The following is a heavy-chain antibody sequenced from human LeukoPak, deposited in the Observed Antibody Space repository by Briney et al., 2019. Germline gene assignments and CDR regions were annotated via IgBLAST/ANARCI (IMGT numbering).Heavy chain of an antibody. CDR1: GYTFTSYY. Sequence: GASVKVSCKASGYTFTSYYMHWVRQAPGQGPEWMGIINPSGGTTTYAQKFQVRVTMTRDASTSTVHMELSSLTSEDTAVYYCAKTGIAVAGIVKLPYYYHYMDVWGKGTTVTVSS. CDR3: AKTGIAVAGIVKLPYYYHYMDV. J-gene: IGHJ6*03. CDR2: INPSGGTT. D-gene: IGHD6-19*01. V-gene: IGHV1-46*01.